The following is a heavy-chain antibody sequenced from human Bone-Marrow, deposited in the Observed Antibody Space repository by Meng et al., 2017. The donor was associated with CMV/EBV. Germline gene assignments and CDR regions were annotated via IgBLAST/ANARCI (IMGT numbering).Heavy chain of an antibody. D-gene: IGHD5-18*01. Sequence: GSLKISCAASGFTFSSYWMSWVRQAPGKGLEWVANIKQDGSEKYYVDSVKGRFTISRDNAKNSLYLQMNSLRAEDTAVYYCARYSRRIQLSWVTDAFDIWGQGTMVTVSS. CDR2: IKQDGSEK. J-gene: IGHJ3*02. CDR3: ARYSRRIQLSWVTDAFDI. CDR1: GFTFSSYW. V-gene: IGHV3-7*01.